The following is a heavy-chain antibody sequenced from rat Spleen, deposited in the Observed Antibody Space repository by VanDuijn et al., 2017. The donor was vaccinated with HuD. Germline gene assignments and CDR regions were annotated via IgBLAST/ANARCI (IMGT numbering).Heavy chain of an antibody. D-gene: IGHD1-10*01. Sequence: EVQLVESDGGLVQPGRSLKLSCAASGFTFSNYGMAWVRQAPTKGLEWVATISYDGSSTYYRDSVKGRFTISRDNAKSTLYLQMDSLRSEDTATYYCARYITTTGYFDYWGQGVMVTVSS. CDR3: ARYITTTGYFDY. CDR2: ISYDGSST. J-gene: IGHJ2*01. V-gene: IGHV5-29*01. CDR1: GFTFSNYG.